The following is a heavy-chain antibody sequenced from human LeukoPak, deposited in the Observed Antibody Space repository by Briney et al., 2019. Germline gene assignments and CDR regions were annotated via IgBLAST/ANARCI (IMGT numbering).Heavy chain of an antibody. CDR1: GFTFSSYG. Sequence: PGRSLRLSCAASGFTFSSYGMHWVRQAPGKGLEWVAVISYDGSNKYYADSVKGRFTISRDNSKNTLYLQMNSLRAEDTAVYYCAKSEEQWLGYWYFDLWGRGTLVTVSS. J-gene: IGHJ2*01. CDR2: ISYDGSNK. D-gene: IGHD6-19*01. V-gene: IGHV3-30*18. CDR3: AKSEEQWLGYWYFDL.